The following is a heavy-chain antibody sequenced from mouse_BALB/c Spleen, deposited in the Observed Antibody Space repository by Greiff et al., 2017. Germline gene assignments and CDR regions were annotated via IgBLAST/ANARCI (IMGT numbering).Heavy chain of an antibody. J-gene: IGHJ1*01. D-gene: IGHD1-1*01. V-gene: IGHV5-6-5*01. CDR1: GFTFSSYA. Sequence: DVMLVESGGGLVKPGGSLKLSCAASGFTFSSYAMSWVRQTPEKRLEWVASISSGGSTYYPDSVKGRFTISRDNARNILYLQMSSLRSEDTAMYYCARGRVTTVHWYFDVWGAGTTVTVSS. CDR3: ARGRVTTVHWYFDV. CDR2: ISSGGST.